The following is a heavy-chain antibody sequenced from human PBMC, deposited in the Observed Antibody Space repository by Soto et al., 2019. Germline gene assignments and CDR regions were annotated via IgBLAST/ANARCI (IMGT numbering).Heavy chain of an antibody. V-gene: IGHV3-53*01. CDR1: GFTVSNNY. J-gene: IGHJ4*02. Sequence: EVQLVESGGGLIQPGGSLRLSCAVSGFTVSNNYMSWVRQAPGKGLEGVSVIYSGGYTAYGDSVKGRFTISRDNSKNTLILQKNTRGPHDPRGFYGATQPGGGGYWGQGTLVTVSS. CDR2: IYSGGYT. D-gene: IGHD3-10*01. CDR3: ATQPGGGGY.